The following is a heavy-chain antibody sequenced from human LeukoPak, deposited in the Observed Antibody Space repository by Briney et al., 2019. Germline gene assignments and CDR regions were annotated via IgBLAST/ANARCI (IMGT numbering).Heavy chain of an antibody. CDR2: IRGSGDNA. CDR3: AKGSYYDSSGSFYFDY. D-gene: IGHD3-22*01. CDR1: GLTFSSYA. Sequence: GGSLRLSCAASGLTFSSYAMSWVRQAPGKGLEWVSGIRGSGDNAYYADSVKGRFTISRDNSKNTLYVQVNSLGTEDTAAYYCAKGSYYDSSGSFYFDYWGQGTLVTVSS. V-gene: IGHV3-23*01. J-gene: IGHJ4*02.